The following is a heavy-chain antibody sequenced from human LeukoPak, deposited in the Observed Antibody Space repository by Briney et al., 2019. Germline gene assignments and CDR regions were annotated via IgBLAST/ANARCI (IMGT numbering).Heavy chain of an antibody. V-gene: IGHV3-23*01. Sequence: GGSLRLSCAASGLTFGSYAMSWARRPPGKGLEWVSSISGSCDTTYYADSVKGRFTISRDNSKNTLYLQMNSLRAEDTAVYYCARTSGYDPTNFDYWGQGTLVTVSS. CDR3: ARTSGYDPTNFDY. D-gene: IGHD5-12*01. CDR2: ISGSCDTT. J-gene: IGHJ4*02. CDR1: GLTFGSYA.